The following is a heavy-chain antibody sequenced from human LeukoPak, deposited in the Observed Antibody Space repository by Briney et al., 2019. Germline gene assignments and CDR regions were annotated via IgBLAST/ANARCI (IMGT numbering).Heavy chain of an antibody. V-gene: IGHV3-48*01. D-gene: IGHD6-19*01. CDR3: ARDGQWGHGLDY. CDR2: ITTSSSSI. CDR1: GFTFSSYN. Sequence: PGGSLRLSCAASGFTFSSYNMNWVRQAPGKGLEWVSYITTSSSSIYYADSVKGRFTISRDNDKNSLYLQMNSLRAEDTAVFYCARDGQWGHGLDYWGQGTLVTVSS. J-gene: IGHJ4*02.